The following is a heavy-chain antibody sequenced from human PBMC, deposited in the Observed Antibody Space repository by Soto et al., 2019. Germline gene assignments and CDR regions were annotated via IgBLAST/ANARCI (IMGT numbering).Heavy chain of an antibody. J-gene: IGHJ6*03. V-gene: IGHV1-69*04. CDR3: ARDGTSLYCSSTSCYQSADYYYYMDV. D-gene: IGHD2-2*01. CDR1: GGTFSSYT. Sequence: ASVKVSCKASGGTFSSYTISWVRQAPGQGLEWMGRIIPILGIANYAQKFQGRVTITADKSTSTAYMELGSLGSEDTAVYYCARDGTSLYCSSTSCYQSADYYYYMDVWGKGTTVTVSS. CDR2: IIPILGIA.